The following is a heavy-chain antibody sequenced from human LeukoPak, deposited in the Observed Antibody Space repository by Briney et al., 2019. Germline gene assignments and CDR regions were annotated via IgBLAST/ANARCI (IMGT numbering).Heavy chain of an antibody. D-gene: IGHD1-26*01. CDR3: ARVLAGATYFDY. CDR1: GFTFSDYY. Sequence: GGSLRLSCAASGFTFSDYYMSWIRQAPGKGLEWVSYISTSSSYTNYADSVKGRFTISRANAENSLYLQMNSLRAEDTAVYYCARVLAGATYFDYWGQGTLVTVSS. CDR2: ISTSSSYT. V-gene: IGHV3-11*06. J-gene: IGHJ4*01.